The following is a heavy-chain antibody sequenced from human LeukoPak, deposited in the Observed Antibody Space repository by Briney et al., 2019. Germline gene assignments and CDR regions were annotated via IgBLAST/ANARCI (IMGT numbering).Heavy chain of an antibody. D-gene: IGHD5-24*01. J-gene: IGHJ4*02. CDR1: GYTFTGYY. V-gene: IGHV1-2*02. Sequence: GASVKVSCKTSGYTFTGYYMHWVRQAPGQGLEWMGWINPNSGGTNYAQKFQDRVSMIRDTSISTAYMHLSRLRSDDTAVYYCASTTRGWLQLAYWGQGTLVTVSS. CDR3: ASTTRGWLQLAY. CDR2: INPNSGGT.